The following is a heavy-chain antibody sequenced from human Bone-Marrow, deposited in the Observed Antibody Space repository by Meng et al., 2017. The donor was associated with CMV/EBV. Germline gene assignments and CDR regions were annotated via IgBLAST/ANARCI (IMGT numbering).Heavy chain of an antibody. CDR1: GGPISSYY. CDR3: ARVSDGKQQLVRTYYFDY. V-gene: IGHV4-59*01. D-gene: IGHD6-13*01. J-gene: IGHJ4*02. Sequence: GSLRLSCNAPGGPISSYYWSWIRQPPGKGLEWIGYIYYSGSTNYNPSLKSRVTISVDTSKNQFSLKLSSVTASDTAVYYCARVSDGKQQLVRTYYFDYWGQGTLVTVSS. CDR2: IYYSGST.